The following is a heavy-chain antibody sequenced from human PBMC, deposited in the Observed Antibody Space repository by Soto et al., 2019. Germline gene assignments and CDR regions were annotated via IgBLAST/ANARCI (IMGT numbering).Heavy chain of an antibody. V-gene: IGHV4-30-2*01. CDR1: GGSISSGGYS. CDR2: IYHSGST. D-gene: IGHD3-10*01. CDR3: ARGTGSSWFDT. J-gene: IGHJ5*02. Sequence: SETLSLTCAVSGGSISSGGYSWSWIRQPPGKGLEWIGYIYHSGSTYYNPSLKSRVTISVDRSKNQFSLKLSSVTAADTAVYHCARGTGSSWFDTWGQGTQVTVSS.